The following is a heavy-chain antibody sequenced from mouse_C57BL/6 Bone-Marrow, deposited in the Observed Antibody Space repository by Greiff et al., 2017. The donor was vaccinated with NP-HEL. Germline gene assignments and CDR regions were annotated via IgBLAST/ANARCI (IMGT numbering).Heavy chain of an antibody. Sequence: QVQLQQSGAELVRPGTSVKVSCKASGYAFTNYLIEWVKQRPGQGLEWIGVINPGSGGTNYNEKFKGKAKLTADKSSSTAYMQLSSLTSEDSAVYFCARGWLLHDYWGQGTTLTVSS. CDR2: INPGSGGT. CDR1: GYAFTNYL. V-gene: IGHV1-54*01. J-gene: IGHJ2*01. CDR3: ARGWLLHDY. D-gene: IGHD2-3*01.